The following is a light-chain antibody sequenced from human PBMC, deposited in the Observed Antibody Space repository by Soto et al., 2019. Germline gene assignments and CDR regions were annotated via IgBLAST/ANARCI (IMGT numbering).Light chain of an antibody. CDR1: QSVSIN. J-gene: IGKJ1*01. Sequence: EGGRTNKKATLSVSPGKRATLSCRASQSVSINLAWYQQKPGQAPRLLIYGASTRATGIPARFSGSGSGTEFTLTISSLHSEDFAVYRCQNSISWPRTWTFCQGT. V-gene: IGKV3-15*01. CDR2: GAS. CDR3: QNSISWPRTWT.